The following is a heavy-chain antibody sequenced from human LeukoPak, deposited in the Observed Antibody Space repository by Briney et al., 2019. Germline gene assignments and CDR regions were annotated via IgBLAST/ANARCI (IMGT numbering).Heavy chain of an antibody. V-gene: IGHV4-34*01. CDR2: INHSGST. CDR1: GGSFSGYY. Sequence: SETLSLTCAVYGGSFSGYYWSWIRQPPGKGLEWIGEINHSGSTNYNPSLKSRVTISVDTSKNQFSLKLSSVTAADTAVYYCARGRGGQLWLPPFYYYYYMDVWGKGTTVTVSS. CDR3: ARGRGGQLWLPPFYYYYYMDV. D-gene: IGHD5-18*01. J-gene: IGHJ6*03.